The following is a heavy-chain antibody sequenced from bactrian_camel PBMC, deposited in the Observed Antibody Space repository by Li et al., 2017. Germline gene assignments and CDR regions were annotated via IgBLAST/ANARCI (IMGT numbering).Heavy chain of an antibody. V-gene: IGHV3S53*01. CDR1: GYRYSTNC. J-gene: IGHJ4*01. Sequence: QVQLVESGGSSVQAGGSLRLSCTASGYRYSTNCMGWFRQAPGKERDWVATDNGVGTTYYVDSVKGRFTISRDKAKKTDSMQMNSLTPEDTATYICVAGPDARKDLRDWVLLGSYRYWGQGTQVTVS. D-gene: IGHD5*01. CDR3: VAGPDARKDLRDWVLLGSYRY. CDR2: DNGVGTT.